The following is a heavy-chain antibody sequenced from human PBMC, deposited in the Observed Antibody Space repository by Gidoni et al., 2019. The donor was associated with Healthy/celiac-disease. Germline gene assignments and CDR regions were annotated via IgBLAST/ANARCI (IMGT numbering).Heavy chain of an antibody. D-gene: IGHD1-26*01. CDR2: IYTSGRT. CDR1: GGSISSYY. J-gene: IGHJ6*03. V-gene: IGHV4-4*07. Sequence: QVQLQESGPGLVKPSETLSLTCTVSGGSISSYYWSWIRQPAGTGLEWIGRIYTSGRTNYNPSLKSRVTMSVDTSKNQFSLKLSSVTAADTAVYYCARDRGATDYYYYYYYMDVWGKGTTVTVSS. CDR3: ARDRGATDYYYYYYYMDV.